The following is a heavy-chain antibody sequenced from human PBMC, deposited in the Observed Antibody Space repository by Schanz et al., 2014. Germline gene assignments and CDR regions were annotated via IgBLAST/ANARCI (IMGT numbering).Heavy chain of an antibody. CDR3: ARDYEGDLSSPRHDAFDV. J-gene: IGHJ3*01. Sequence: EVQLVESGGGLVQPGGSLRISCAASGFTFSGYAMSWVRQAPGKGLEWVSYISGSSSTKYYADSVKGRFTISRDNGKKSVYRKKNSVRAEDTAVYFGARDYEGDLSSPRHDAFDVWGQGTVVTVSS. V-gene: IGHV3-48*01. CDR2: ISGSSSTK. D-gene: IGHD2-21*01. CDR1: GFTFSGYA.